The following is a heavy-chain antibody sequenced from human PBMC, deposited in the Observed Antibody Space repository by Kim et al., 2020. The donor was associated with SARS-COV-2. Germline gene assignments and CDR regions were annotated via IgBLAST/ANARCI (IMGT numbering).Heavy chain of an antibody. CDR2: ISSSSSYT. CDR3: AREILYPPPHRRHSSGWYGVLFDY. Sequence: GGSLRLSCAASGFTFSDYYMSWIRQAPGKGLEWVSYISSSSSYTNYADSVKGRFTISRDNAKNSLYLQMNSLRAEDTAVYYCAREILYPPPHRRHSSGWYGVLFDYWGQGTLVTVSS. J-gene: IGHJ4*02. V-gene: IGHV3-11*06. D-gene: IGHD6-19*01. CDR1: GFTFSDYY.